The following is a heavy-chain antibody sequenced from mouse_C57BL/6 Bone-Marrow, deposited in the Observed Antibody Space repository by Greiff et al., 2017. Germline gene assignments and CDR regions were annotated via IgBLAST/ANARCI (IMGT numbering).Heavy chain of an antibody. Sequence: VQLKESGPGLVKPSQSLSLTCSVTGYSITSGYYWNWIRQFPGNKLEWMGYISYDGSNNYNPSLKNRISITRDTSKNQFFLKLNSVTTEDTATYYCARAHYYGSSYGFAYWGQGTLVTVSA. J-gene: IGHJ3*01. CDR3: ARAHYYGSSYGFAY. CDR2: ISYDGSN. D-gene: IGHD1-1*01. V-gene: IGHV3-6*01. CDR1: GYSITSGYY.